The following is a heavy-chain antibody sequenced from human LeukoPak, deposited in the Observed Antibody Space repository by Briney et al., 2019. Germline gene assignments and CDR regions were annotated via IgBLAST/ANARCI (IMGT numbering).Heavy chain of an antibody. CDR2: ISLTGSPT. D-gene: IGHD6-13*01. CDR3: ARGLYSSTWYDFDY. CDR1: GFTFSSYT. V-gene: IGHV3-48*04. Sequence: PGGSLRLSCAASGFTFSSYTMNWVRQAPGRGLEWIAYISLTGSPTHYADSVKGRFTISRDNAKNSLFLQLNSLRAEDTAVYYCARGLYSSTWYDFDYWGQGSLVTVSS. J-gene: IGHJ4*02.